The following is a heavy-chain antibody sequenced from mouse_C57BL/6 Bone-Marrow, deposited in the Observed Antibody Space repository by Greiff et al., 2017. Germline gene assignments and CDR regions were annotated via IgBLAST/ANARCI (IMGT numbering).Heavy chain of an antibody. CDR2: LYPGDGDT. Sequence: LVESGAELVKPGASVKISCKASGYAFSSYWMNWVKQRPGKGLEWIGQLYPGDGDTTYNGKFKGKATLTADKSSSTAYMQLSSLTPEDSAVYFCAREIYYYGSRYFDVWGTGTTVTVSS. J-gene: IGHJ1*03. CDR1: GYAFSSYW. D-gene: IGHD1-1*01. CDR3: AREIYYYGSRYFDV. V-gene: IGHV1-80*01.